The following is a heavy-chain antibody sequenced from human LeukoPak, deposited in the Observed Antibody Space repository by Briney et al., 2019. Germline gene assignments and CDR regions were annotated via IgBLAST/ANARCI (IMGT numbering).Heavy chain of an antibody. V-gene: IGHV3-48*02. J-gene: IGHJ4*02. D-gene: IGHD3-9*01. Sequence: GGSLRLSCAASGFTFSSYSMNWVRQAPGKGLEWVSYISSSSSTIYYADSVKGRFTISRDNAKNSLYLQMNGLRDEDTAVYYCARVRPYYDILTGYLDYWGQGTLVTVSS. CDR3: ARVRPYYDILTGYLDY. CDR1: GFTFSSYS. CDR2: ISSSSSTI.